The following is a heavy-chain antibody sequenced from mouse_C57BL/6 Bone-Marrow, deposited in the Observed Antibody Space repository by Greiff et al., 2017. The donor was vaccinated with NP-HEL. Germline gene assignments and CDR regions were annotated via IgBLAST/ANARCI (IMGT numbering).Heavy chain of an antibody. Sequence: VQLQQSGTVLARPGASVKMSCKTSGYTFTSYWMNWVKQRPGQGLEWIGAIYPGNSDTSYNQKFKGKAKLTAVTSASTAYMELSSLTNEDSAVYYCTRRFYYGNHLYFDVWGTGTTVTVSS. CDR2: IYPGNSDT. J-gene: IGHJ1*03. D-gene: IGHD2-1*01. CDR3: TRRFYYGNHLYFDV. V-gene: IGHV1-5*01. CDR1: GYTFTSYW.